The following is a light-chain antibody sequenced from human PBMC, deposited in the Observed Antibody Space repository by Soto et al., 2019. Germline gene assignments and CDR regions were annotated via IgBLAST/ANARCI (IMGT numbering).Light chain of an antibody. CDR2: GAS. Sequence: EIVMTQSPATLSVSPGERATLSCRASQSIRSSLAWYQQKPGQAPRLLIYGASTRATDIPARFSGGGSGTEFTLTISSLQSEDFAVYYCQQYNNWPPYTFGQGTKLEIK. CDR1: QSIRSS. J-gene: IGKJ2*01. V-gene: IGKV3-15*01. CDR3: QQYNNWPPYT.